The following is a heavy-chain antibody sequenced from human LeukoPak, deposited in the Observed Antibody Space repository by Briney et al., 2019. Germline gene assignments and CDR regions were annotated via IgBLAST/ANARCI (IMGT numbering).Heavy chain of an antibody. CDR2: IYCSGGT. Sequence: SETLSLTCTLSGDSIGSYYWGWIRQPPGKGLEWIGYIYCSGGTNYNPSLKSRVTISVDTSKNQFSLKLSSVTAADTAVYYCARHGSDWTFDFWGQGLLVSVSS. CDR1: GDSIGSYY. J-gene: IGHJ4*02. V-gene: IGHV4-59*08. CDR3: ARHGSDWTFDF. D-gene: IGHD2-21*02.